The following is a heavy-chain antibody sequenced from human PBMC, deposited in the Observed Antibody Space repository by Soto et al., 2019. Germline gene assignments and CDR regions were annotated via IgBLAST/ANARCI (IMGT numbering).Heavy chain of an antibody. CDR1: GYTFTSYD. Sequence: ASVKVSCKASGYTFTSYDINWVRQATGQGLEWMGWMNPNSGNTGYAQKVQGRVTMTTDTSTSTAYMELRSLRSDDTAVYYCARGVGSGSYYNQYNWFDPWGQGTLVTVSS. J-gene: IGHJ5*02. CDR2: MNPNSGNT. CDR3: ARGVGSGSYYNQYNWFDP. D-gene: IGHD3-10*01. V-gene: IGHV1-8*01.